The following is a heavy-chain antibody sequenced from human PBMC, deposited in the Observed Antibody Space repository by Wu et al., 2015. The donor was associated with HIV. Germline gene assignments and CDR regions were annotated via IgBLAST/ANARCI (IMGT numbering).Heavy chain of an antibody. D-gene: IGHD6-13*01. V-gene: IGHV1-69*13. J-gene: IGHJ4*02. CDR3: AREVSRQQLAYYFDY. Sequence: QVQLVQSGAEVKKPGSSVKVSCKASGGTFSSYAISWVRQAPGQGLEWMGRIIPIFGTANYAQKFQGRVTITADESMSTAYMELSSLRSEDTAVYYCAREVSRQQLAYYFDYWGQGTLVTVSS. CDR2: IIPIFGTA. CDR1: GGTFSSYA.